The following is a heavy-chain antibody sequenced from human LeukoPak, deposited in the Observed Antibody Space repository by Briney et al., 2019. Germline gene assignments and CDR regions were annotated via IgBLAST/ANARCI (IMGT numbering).Heavy chain of an antibody. CDR2: INPNSGGT. CDR3: ARWGHDFWSGYSKVFDY. Sequence: ASVKVSCKASGYTFTGYYMHWARQAPGQGLEWMGWINPNSGGTNYAQKFQGRVTMTRDTSISTAYMELSRLRSDDTAVYYCARWGHDFWSGYSKVFDYWGQGTLVTVSS. D-gene: IGHD3-3*01. CDR1: GYTFTGYY. J-gene: IGHJ4*02. V-gene: IGHV1-2*02.